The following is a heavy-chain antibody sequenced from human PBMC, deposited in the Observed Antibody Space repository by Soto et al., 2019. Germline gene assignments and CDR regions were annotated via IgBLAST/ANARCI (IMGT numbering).Heavy chain of an antibody. Sequence: LSLTCAASGFTFSSYAMSWVRQAPGKGLEWVSAISGSGGSTYYADSVKGRFTISRDNSKNTLYLQMNSLRAEDTAVYYCAKDLYCSSTSCPGGKSFDPWGQGTLVTVSS. D-gene: IGHD2-2*01. V-gene: IGHV3-23*01. CDR3: AKDLYCSSTSCPGGKSFDP. CDR1: GFTFSSYA. CDR2: ISGSGGST. J-gene: IGHJ5*02.